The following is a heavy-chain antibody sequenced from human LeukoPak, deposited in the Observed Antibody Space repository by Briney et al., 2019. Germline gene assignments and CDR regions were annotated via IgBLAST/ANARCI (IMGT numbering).Heavy chain of an antibody. CDR2: IYYGGST. V-gene: IGHV4-59*08. CDR1: GGSISSYY. Sequence: SETLSLTCTVSGGSISSYYWSWIRRPPGKGLEWIGYIYYGGSTNYNPSLKSRVTISVDTSKNQFSLKLSSVTAADTAVYYCARHDGSSWYGGGWFDPWGQGTLVTVSS. D-gene: IGHD6-13*01. J-gene: IGHJ5*02. CDR3: ARHDGSSWYGGGWFDP.